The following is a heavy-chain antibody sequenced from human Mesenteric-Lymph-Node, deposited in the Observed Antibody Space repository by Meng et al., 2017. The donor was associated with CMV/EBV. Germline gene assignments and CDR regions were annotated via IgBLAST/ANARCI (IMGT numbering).Heavy chain of an antibody. J-gene: IGHJ4*02. Sequence: GESLKISCAASGFIFSGYAMSWVRQAPGQGLEWVSGISGSGGITYYADSVKGRFTISRDNSKSTLYLQMNSLRDEDTAIYYCAKATLSSSWYLGGVDYWGQGTLVTVSS. CDR2: ISGSGGIT. V-gene: IGHV3-23*01. D-gene: IGHD6-13*01. CDR1: GFIFSGYA. CDR3: AKATLSSSWYLGGVDY.